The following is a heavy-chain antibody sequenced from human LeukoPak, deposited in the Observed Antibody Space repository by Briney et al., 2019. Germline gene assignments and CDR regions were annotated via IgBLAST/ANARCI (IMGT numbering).Heavy chain of an antibody. CDR3: AKGAIGGSYLDY. D-gene: IGHD1-26*01. J-gene: IGHJ4*02. CDR2: ISWNSGSM. Sequence: GGSLRLSCAASGFTFDDYAMHWVRQAPGKGLEWVSGISWNSGSMGYADSVKGRFTISRDNAKNSLYLQMNSLRAEDMALYYCAKGAIGGSYLDYWGQGTLVTVSS. V-gene: IGHV3-9*03. CDR1: GFTFDDYA.